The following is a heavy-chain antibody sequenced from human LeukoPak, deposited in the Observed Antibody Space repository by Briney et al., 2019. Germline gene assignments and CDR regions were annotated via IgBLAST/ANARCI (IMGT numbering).Heavy chain of an antibody. Sequence: SDTLSLTCAVSGGSISSYYWTWIRQPPGKGLEWIGYIFYSGRTNYNPSLKSRVTISIDTSKNQFSLQLSSVTAADTAVYYCAREGVGVTMAHWGQGTLVTVSS. CDR3: AREGVGVTMAH. V-gene: IGHV4-59*07. CDR2: IFYSGRT. CDR1: GGSISSYY. D-gene: IGHD1-26*01. J-gene: IGHJ4*02.